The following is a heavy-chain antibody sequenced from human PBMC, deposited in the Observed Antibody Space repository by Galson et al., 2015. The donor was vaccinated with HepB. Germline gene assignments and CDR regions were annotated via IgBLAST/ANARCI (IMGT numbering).Heavy chain of an antibody. CDR1: GGTFSSYA. V-gene: IGHV1-69*06. CDR3: ARDSGFWSGYYGYYYYYYGMDV. J-gene: IGHJ6*02. CDR2: IVPIFGTA. D-gene: IGHD3-3*01. Sequence: SCKASGGTFSSYAISWVRQAPGQGLEWMGGIVPIFGTANYAQKFQGRVTITADKSTSTAYMELSSLRSEDTAVYYCARDSGFWSGYYGYYYYYYGMDVWGQGTTVTVSS.